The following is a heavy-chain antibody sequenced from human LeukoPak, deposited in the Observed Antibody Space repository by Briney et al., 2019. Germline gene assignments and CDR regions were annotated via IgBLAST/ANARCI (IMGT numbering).Heavy chain of an antibody. J-gene: IGHJ3*02. D-gene: IGHD3-9*01. CDR2: IYPGDSDT. Sequence: KVSCKAPGYTFTGYYMHWVRQMPGKGLEWMGIIYPGDSDTRYSPSFQGQVTISADKSISTAYLQWSSLKASDTAMYYCATYYDILTGPPDAFDIWGQGTMVTVSS. CDR3: ATYYDILTGPPDAFDI. CDR1: GYTFTGYY. V-gene: IGHV5-51*01.